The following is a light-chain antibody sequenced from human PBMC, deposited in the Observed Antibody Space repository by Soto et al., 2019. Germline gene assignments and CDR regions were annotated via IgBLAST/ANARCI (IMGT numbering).Light chain of an antibody. Sequence: SYELTQPPSVSVAPGRTATITCWGNNIGSRSVHWYQQMSGQAPLLVIYYDRDRPSGSPERFSGSNSGNTATLTINRVEAGDEADYYCQVWDSGSGHRVFGGGTKVNVL. CDR2: YDR. V-gene: IGLV3-21*04. J-gene: IGLJ2*01. CDR1: NIGSRS. CDR3: QVWDSGSGHRV.